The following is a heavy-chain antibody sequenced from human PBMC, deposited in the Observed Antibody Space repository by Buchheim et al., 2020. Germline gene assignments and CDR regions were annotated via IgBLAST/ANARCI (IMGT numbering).Heavy chain of an antibody. CDR1: GGSISSYY. Sequence: QVQLQESGPGLVKPSETLSLTCTVSGGSISSYYWSWIRQPPGKGLEWIGYIYYSGSTYYNPSLKSRVTMSVDTSKNQFSLELSSVTAADTAVYHCARAHPGNNYDMDVWGQGTT. CDR3: ARAHPGNNYDMDV. V-gene: IGHV4-59*12. J-gene: IGHJ6*02. CDR2: IYYSGST.